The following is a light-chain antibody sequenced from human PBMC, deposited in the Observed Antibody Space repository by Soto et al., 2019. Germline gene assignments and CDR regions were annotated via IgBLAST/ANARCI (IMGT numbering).Light chain of an antibody. J-gene: IGLJ3*02. V-gene: IGLV6-57*04. CDR3: PSYDRSNHHWV. CDR2: EDN. Sequence: NFMLTQPHSVSESPGKTVTISCTRSSGAIGSDYVQWCQQRPGSAPTTVIYEDNQRPSGVPDRFSGSIDSSSNSASLIISGLKTEDDADYYCPSYDRSNHHWVFGGGTKLTVL. CDR1: SGAIGSDY.